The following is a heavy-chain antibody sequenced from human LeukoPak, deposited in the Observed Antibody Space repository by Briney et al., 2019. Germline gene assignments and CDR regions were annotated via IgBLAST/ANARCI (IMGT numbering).Heavy chain of an antibody. J-gene: IGHJ3*01. CDR1: GGSINSGGYY. D-gene: IGHD3-10*01. CDR3: ARDLSDYYGSGSYRPIDAFDV. V-gene: IGHV4-31*03. Sequence: SETLSLTCTVSGGSINSGGYYWTWIRQHPGKGLEWIGYIYYSGSTYYNPSLKSRLTISLDTSKNQFSLKLSSVTAADTAVYYCARDLSDYYGSGSYRPIDAFDVWGQGTMVTVSS. CDR2: IYYSGST.